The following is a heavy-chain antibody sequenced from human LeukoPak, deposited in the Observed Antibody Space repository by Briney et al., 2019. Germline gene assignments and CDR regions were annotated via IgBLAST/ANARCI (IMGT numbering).Heavy chain of an antibody. D-gene: IGHD2-2*01. CDR2: MNPNSGNT. J-gene: IGHJ4*02. Sequence: GASVKVSCKASGYTFTNNNINWVRQATGQGLEWMGWMNPNSGNTGYAQKFQGRVTITRNTSISTAYMDLSSLTSEDTAAYYCARGSDCRSSSCYDFDLWGQGTLVTVSS. V-gene: IGHV1-8*03. CDR3: ARGSDCRSSSCYDFDL. CDR1: GYTFTNNN.